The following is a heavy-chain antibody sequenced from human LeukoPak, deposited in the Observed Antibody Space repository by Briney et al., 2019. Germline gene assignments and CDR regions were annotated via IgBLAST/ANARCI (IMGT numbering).Heavy chain of an antibody. Sequence: PSETPSLTCAVSGVSTSSGLWWSWVRQPPGKGLEWIGEFYHNGSANYNPSLTSRVTISLDKSNNQFSLWLSSVTAADTAVYHCASRERTGSQVNYWGQGTLVTVSS. D-gene: IGHD1-1*01. V-gene: IGHV4-4*02. J-gene: IGHJ4*02. CDR3: ASRERTGSQVNY. CDR1: GVSTSSGLW. CDR2: FYHNGSA.